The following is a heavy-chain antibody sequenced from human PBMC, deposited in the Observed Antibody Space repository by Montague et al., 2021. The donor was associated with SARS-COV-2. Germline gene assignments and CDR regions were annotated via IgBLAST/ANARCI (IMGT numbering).Heavy chain of an antibody. V-gene: IGHV4-34*01. CDR3: ARGRQHFNMIVVVMTGGEYYFDY. J-gene: IGHJ4*02. D-gene: IGHD3-22*01. CDR1: GGSFSDYY. Sequence: SETLSLTCAVYGGSFSDYYWSWIRQPPGKGLEWIGEINHRGTSKHNPSLKSRVSISLDTSKNQFSLYLSSVNAADTAVYYCARGRQHFNMIVVVMTGGEYYFDYWGQGTLVTVSS. CDR2: INHRGTS.